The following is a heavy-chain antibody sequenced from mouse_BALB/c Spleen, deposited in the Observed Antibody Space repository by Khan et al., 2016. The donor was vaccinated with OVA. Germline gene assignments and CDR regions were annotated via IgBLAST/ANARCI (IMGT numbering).Heavy chain of an antibody. D-gene: IGHD2-4*01. CDR1: GFSLNNYS. V-gene: IGHV2-2*02. CDR3: AIMGNDYGRGALFAY. Sequence: QVQLKESGPGLVQPSQSLSITCSVAGFSLNNYSIHWVRQSPGKGLEWLGVIWSAGSTDYNAAFISRLTINKDNSRSQVFFKMNSLQPNDTAIYYCAIMGNDYGRGALFAYWGQGTLVTVSA. CDR2: IWSAGST. J-gene: IGHJ3*01.